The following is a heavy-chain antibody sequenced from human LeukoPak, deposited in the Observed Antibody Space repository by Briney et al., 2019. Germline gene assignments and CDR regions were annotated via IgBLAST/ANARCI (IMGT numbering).Heavy chain of an antibody. CDR3: ARAQLGTPTDC. D-gene: IGHD1-26*01. CDR2: LTADGSST. CDR1: GFTLTTYA. Sequence: PGGSLRLSCAASGFTLTTYAMYWVRQAPGKGLVWVSCLTADGSSTIYADSVMGRFTVSRDIAKNTLYLEMNSLRAEDTAVYYCARAQLGTPTDCWGQGTLVTVSS. J-gene: IGHJ4*02. V-gene: IGHV3-74*01.